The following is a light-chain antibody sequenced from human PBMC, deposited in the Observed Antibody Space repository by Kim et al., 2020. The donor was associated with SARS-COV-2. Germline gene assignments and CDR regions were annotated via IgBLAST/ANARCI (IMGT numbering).Light chain of an antibody. J-gene: IGLJ3*02. CDR1: NIGRDS. V-gene: IGLV3-21*04. CDR2: YDT. CDR3: QVWHRSSDYWV. Sequence: SYELTQPPSVSVVPGQTARLTCGGNNIGRDSVHWYQKKPGQAPVLVIHYDTDRPSGIPDRFSGSNSGNTATLTISWVEPGDEADYYCQVWHRSSDYWVFGGGTQLTVL.